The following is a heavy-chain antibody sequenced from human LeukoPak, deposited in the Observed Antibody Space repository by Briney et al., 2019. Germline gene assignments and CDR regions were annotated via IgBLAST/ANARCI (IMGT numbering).Heavy chain of an antibody. CDR2: ISGTGGST. Sequence: GGSLRLSCAASGFTFSSYAMSWVRQAPGKGLEWVSAISGTGGSTYYADSVKGRFTISRDNAKNSLYLQMNSLRAEDTAVYYCARIWEGTRGSYYRHFDYWGQGTLVTVSS. CDR3: ARIWEGTRGSYYRHFDY. D-gene: IGHD1-26*01. CDR1: GFTFSSYA. J-gene: IGHJ4*02. V-gene: IGHV3-23*01.